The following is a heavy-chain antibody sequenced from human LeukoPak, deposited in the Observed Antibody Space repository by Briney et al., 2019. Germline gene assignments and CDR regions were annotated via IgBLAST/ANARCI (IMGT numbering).Heavy chain of an antibody. CDR3: VRHRKAVPGWREGYYHYMDV. V-gene: IGHV5-51*01. D-gene: IGHD6-19*01. CDR1: GYSFTDYW. J-gene: IGHJ6*03. Sequence: GESLKISCQASGYSFTDYWIGWVRQMSGKGLEWMAIIYPGDSDTRYSPSFQGQVTISADRSITTAYLQWSSLKASDTAIYYCVRHRKAVPGWREGYYHYMDVWGKGTTVTVS. CDR2: IYPGDSDT.